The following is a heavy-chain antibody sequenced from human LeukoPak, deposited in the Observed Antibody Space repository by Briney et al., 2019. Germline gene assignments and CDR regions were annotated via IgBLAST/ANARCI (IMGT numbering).Heavy chain of an antibody. CDR1: GFTFSDYY. Sequence: GGSLRLSCAASGFTFSDYYMSWIRQAPGKGLEWVGVISYDGSDEYYTDSVKGRFTISRDNSKNTVYLQMNSLRADGTAVYYCARDFTPEWFDIHWGQGTLVTVS. CDR3: ARDFTPEWFDIH. D-gene: IGHD3-3*01. CDR2: ISYDGSDE. V-gene: IGHV3-30*05. J-gene: IGHJ4*02.